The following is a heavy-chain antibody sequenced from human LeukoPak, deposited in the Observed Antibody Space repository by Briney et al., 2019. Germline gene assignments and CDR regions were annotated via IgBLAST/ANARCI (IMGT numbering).Heavy chain of an antibody. Sequence: SETLSLTYTVSGGSVSSSSYYWGWIRQPPGKGLEWIGSIFYSETTYYSPSLKSRITISVDTSTNQFSLKLSSVTAADTAVYFCARGQWLVPLDFWGQGILVTVSS. D-gene: IGHD6-19*01. CDR2: IFYSETT. J-gene: IGHJ4*02. V-gene: IGHV4-39*01. CDR1: GGSVSSSSYY. CDR3: ARGQWLVPLDF.